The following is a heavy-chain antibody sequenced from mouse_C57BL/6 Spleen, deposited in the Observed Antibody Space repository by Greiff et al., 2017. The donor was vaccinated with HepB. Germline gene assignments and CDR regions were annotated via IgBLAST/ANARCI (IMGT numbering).Heavy chain of an antibody. CDR2: INPYNGGT. V-gene: IGHV1-19*01. CDR1: GYTFTDYY. Sequence: VQLQQSGPVLVKPGASVKMSCKASGYTFTDYYMNWVKQSHGKSLEWIGVINPYNGGTSYNQKFKGKATLTVDKSSSTAYMELNSLTSEDSAVYYCAREEYYFDYWGQGTTLTVSS. J-gene: IGHJ2*01. CDR3: AREEYYFDY.